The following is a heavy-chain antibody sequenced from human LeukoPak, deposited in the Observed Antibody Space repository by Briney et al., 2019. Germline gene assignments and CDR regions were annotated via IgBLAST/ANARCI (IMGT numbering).Heavy chain of an antibody. CDR3: ARYHTMIVGPFGY. Sequence: QASETLSLTCTVSGGSISSSTYYWGWIRQPPGKGLEWIGSIYYSGSTYYNPSLKSRVTISVDTSKNQFSLKLSSVTAADTAVYYCARYHTMIVGPFGYWGQGTLVTVSS. D-gene: IGHD3-22*01. CDR1: GGSISSSTYY. CDR2: IYYSGST. J-gene: IGHJ4*02. V-gene: IGHV4-39*01.